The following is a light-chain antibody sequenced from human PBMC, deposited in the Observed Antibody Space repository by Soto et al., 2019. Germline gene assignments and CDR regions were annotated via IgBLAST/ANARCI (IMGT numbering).Light chain of an antibody. J-gene: IGKJ1*01. CDR2: DAS. V-gene: IGKV3D-20*02. CDR3: QQYNNWPRT. CDR1: QTLSNSF. Sequence: EIVLTQSPGTLSFSPGERATLSCRASQTLSNSFIAWYQQKPGQAPRLLIYDASRRATGIPDRFSGSGSGTEFTLTISSPQSEDFAVYYCQQYNNWPRTFGQGTKVDIK.